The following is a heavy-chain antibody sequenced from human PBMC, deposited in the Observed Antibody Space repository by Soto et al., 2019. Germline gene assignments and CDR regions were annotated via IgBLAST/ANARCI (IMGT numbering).Heavy chain of an antibody. CDR1: GGSISSGGYS. CDR2: MYHSGST. V-gene: IGHV4-30-2*01. J-gene: IGHJ4*02. Sequence: SETLSLTCAVSGGSISSGGYSWSWIRQPPGKGLEWIGYMYHSGSTYYNPSLKSRVAISVDRSKNQFSLKLSSVTAADTAVYYCPRVPDYWGQGILVTVSS. CDR3: PRVPDY. D-gene: IGHD2-2*01.